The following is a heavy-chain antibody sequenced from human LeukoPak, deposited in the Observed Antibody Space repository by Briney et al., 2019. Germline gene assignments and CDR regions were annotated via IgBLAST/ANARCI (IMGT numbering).Heavy chain of an antibody. Sequence: GGSLRLSCAASGFTFSNAWMSWVRQAPGKGLEWVGRINSKTDGGTTDYAAPVKGRFTISRDDSKNTLYLQMNSLKTEDTAVYYCTTQLLWFGELSPPDYWGQGTLVTVSS. CDR2: INSKTDGGTT. J-gene: IGHJ4*02. CDR1: GFTFSNAW. CDR3: TTQLLWFGELSPPDY. D-gene: IGHD3-10*01. V-gene: IGHV3-15*01.